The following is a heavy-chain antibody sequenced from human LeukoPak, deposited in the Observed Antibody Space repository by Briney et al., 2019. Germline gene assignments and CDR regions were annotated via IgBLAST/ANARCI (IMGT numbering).Heavy chain of an antibody. V-gene: IGHV4-30-4*07. D-gene: IGHD3-3*01. J-gene: IGHJ6*03. Sequence: SETLSLTCAVSGGSISSGGYSWSWIRQPPGKGLEWIGYIYYSGSTYYNPSLKSRFTISVDTSKNQFSLKLSSVTAADTAVYYCARGRYDFWSGYPDHYYMDVWGKGTTVTVSS. CDR1: GGSISSGGYS. CDR3: ARGRYDFWSGYPDHYYMDV. CDR2: IYYSGST.